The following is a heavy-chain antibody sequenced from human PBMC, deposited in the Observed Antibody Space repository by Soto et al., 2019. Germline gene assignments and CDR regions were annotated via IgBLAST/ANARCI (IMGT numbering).Heavy chain of an antibody. CDR1: GYTFTSYA. V-gene: IGHV1-3*05. Sequence: QVQLVQSGAEEKKPGASVKVSCKASGYTFTSYAMHWVRQAPGQRLEWMGWINAGNGNTKYSQKFQGXVPXXRXPSASTAYMELSSLRSEDTAVYYCARSIVVVTALDYWGQGTLVTVSS. CDR3: ARSIVVVTALDY. CDR2: INAGNGNT. D-gene: IGHD2-21*02. J-gene: IGHJ4*02.